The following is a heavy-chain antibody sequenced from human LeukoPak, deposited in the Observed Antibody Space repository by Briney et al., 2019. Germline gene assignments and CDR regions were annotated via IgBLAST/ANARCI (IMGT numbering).Heavy chain of an antibody. CDR3: ARSSRYDIWTGYPY. Sequence: ASVKVSCKASGYTFTGYYMHWVRQAPGQGLEWMGWINPNSGGTNYAQKFQGRVTMTRDTSISTAYMELSRLRSDDTAVYYCARSSRYDIWTGYPYWGQGTLVTVSP. D-gene: IGHD3-9*01. CDR2: INPNSGGT. CDR1: GYTFTGYY. V-gene: IGHV1-2*02. J-gene: IGHJ4*02.